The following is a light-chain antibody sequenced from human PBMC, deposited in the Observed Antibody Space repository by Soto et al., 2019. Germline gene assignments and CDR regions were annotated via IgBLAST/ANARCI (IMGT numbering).Light chain of an antibody. Sequence: QSVLTQPPSASGSPGQSVTISCTGSSSDVGRYNYVSWYQQHPGEAPRVMIYEVSKRPSGVPDRFSGSKSGNTASLTVSGLQAEDEADYYCSSYAGSNNIIFGGGTKVTVL. V-gene: IGLV2-8*01. CDR1: SSDVGRYNY. J-gene: IGLJ2*01. CDR3: SSYAGSNNII. CDR2: EVS.